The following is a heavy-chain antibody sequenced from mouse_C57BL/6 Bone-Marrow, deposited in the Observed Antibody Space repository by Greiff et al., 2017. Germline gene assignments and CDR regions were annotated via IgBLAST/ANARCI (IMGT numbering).Heavy chain of an antibody. CDR2: ISYDGSN. Sequence: VQLQQSGPGLVKPSQSLSLTCSVTGYSITSGYYWNWIRQFPGNKLEWMGYISYDGSNNYNPSLKNRISITRDTSKNQFFLKLNSVTTEDTATYYCAREGRYYYAMDYWGQGTSVTVSS. CDR3: AREGRYYYAMDY. V-gene: IGHV3-6*01. CDR1: GYSITSGYY. J-gene: IGHJ4*01.